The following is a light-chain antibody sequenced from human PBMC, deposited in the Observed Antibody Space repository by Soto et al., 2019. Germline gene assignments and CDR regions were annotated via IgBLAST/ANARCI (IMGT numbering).Light chain of an antibody. J-gene: IGKJ1*01. CDR2: AAS. CDR1: QGISSY. V-gene: IGKV1-8*01. CDR3: QHYYSYPLT. Sequence: AIRMTQSPSSFSASTGDRVTITCRASQGISSYLAWYQQKPGKAPKLLIYAASTLQSGVTSRFSGSGSGTDFTHTISCMQSEDFATYYCQHYYSYPLTFGQGTKVEIK.